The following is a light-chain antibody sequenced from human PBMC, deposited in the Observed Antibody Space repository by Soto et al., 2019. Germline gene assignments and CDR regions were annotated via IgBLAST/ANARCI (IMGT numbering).Light chain of an antibody. CDR3: QQSNYWPYT. CDR1: QSVRDN. CDR2: GAS. Sequence: EIVMTHSPATLSVSPGERATLSCRASQSVRDNLAWYPPKPGQAPRLLIYGASNRATGIPARLSGSGSGKEFTVNINRLQSEDFAHYFCQQSNYWPYTFGQGTKLEIK. J-gene: IGKJ2*01. V-gene: IGKV3-15*01.